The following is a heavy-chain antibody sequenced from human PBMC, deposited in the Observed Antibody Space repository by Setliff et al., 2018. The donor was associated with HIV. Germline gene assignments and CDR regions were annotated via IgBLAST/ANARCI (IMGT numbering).Heavy chain of an antibody. J-gene: IGHJ4*02. CDR3: ARESELRRIDS. CDR1: GGPISDYY. V-gene: IGHV4-4*07. Sequence: SETLSLTCTVSGGPISDYYWSWIRQPAGKGLEWIGRVYTSGSTNYNPSLKSRVTMSLDTSKNQFSLNLSSVTAADTAVYYCARESELRRIDSWGQGTLVTVSS. D-gene: IGHD1-1*01. CDR2: VYTSGST.